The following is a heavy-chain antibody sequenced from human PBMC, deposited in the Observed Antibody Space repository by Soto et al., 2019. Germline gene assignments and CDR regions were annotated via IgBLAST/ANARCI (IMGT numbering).Heavy chain of an antibody. CDR3: ARCIAAAGPIDY. Sequence: PSETLSLTCTVSGGSISSSSYYWGWIRQPPGKGLDCIGEIYHSGSTNYNPSLKSRVTLSVDKSKNQFSLKLSSVTAADTAVYYCARCIAAAGPIDYWGQGTLVTVSS. J-gene: IGHJ4*02. D-gene: IGHD6-13*01. V-gene: IGHV4-39*07. CDR1: GGSISSSSYY. CDR2: IYHSGST.